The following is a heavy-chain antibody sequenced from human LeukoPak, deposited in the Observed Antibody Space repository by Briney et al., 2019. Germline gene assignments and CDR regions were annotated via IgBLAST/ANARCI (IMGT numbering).Heavy chain of an antibody. D-gene: IGHD2-2*01. CDR1: GFTFSSYA. J-gene: IGHJ4*02. CDR2: ISGSGGST. CDR3: AKGRGRSIVVVPAVPLDY. V-gene: IGHV3-23*01. Sequence: GSLRLSCAASGFTFSSYAMSWVRQAPGKGLEWVSAISGSGGSTYYADSVKGRFTISRDNSKNTLYLQMNSLRAEDTVVYYCAKGRGRSIVVVPAVPLDYWGQGTLVTVSS.